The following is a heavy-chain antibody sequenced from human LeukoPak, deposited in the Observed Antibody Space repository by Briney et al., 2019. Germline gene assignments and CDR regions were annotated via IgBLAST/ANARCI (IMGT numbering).Heavy chain of an antibody. CDR1: GDSVSSNSAA. CDR3: AREPENASSGWYWGAFDI. D-gene: IGHD6-19*01. CDR2: TYYRSKWYN. J-gene: IGHJ3*02. V-gene: IGHV6-1*01. Sequence: QTPSLTCAISGDSVSSNSAAWNWIRQSPSRGLEWLGRTYYRSKWYNDYAVSVKSRITSNPDTSKNQFSLQLNSVTPEDTAVYYCAREPENASSGWYWGAFDIWGQGTFAPVSS.